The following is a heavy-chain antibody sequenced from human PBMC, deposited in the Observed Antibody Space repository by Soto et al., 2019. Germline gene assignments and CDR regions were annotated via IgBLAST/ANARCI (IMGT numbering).Heavy chain of an antibody. J-gene: IGHJ6*02. CDR2: ISYDGSNK. CDR3: AKDQWYCSSTSCYGMAV. CDR1: GFTFSSYG. Sequence: AGGSLRLSCAASGFTFSSYGMHWVRQAPGKGLEWVAVISYDGSNKYYADSVKGRFTISRDNSKNTLYLQMNSLRAEDTAVYYCAKDQWYCSSTSCYGMAVWGQGTTVTVSS. V-gene: IGHV3-30*18. D-gene: IGHD2-2*01.